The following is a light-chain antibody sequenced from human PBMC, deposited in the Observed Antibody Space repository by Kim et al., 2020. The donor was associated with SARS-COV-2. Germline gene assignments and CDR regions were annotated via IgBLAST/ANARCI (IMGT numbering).Light chain of an antibody. CDR1: QTVLYNSNNKNY. CDR3: QQYYSIPWT. Sequence: DIVMTQSPDSLAVSMGERATINCKSSQTVLYNSNNKNYLAWYQQKPRQPPKLLIYWASTRESGVPDRFSGSGSGTDFTLTISSLQAEDVAVYYCQQYYSIPWTFGQGTKLEIK. V-gene: IGKV4-1*01. J-gene: IGKJ1*01. CDR2: WAS.